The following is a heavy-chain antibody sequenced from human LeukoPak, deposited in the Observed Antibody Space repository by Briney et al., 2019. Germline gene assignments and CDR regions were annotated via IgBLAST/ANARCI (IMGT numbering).Heavy chain of an antibody. Sequence: GGSLRLSCAASGFTFSSYAMSWVRQAPGKGQEWVSAISGSGGSTYYADSVKGRFTISRDNSKNTLYLQMNSLRAEDTAVYYCAKDLLEREQQPLAYYYFDYWGQGTLVTVSS. D-gene: IGHD6-13*01. CDR2: ISGSGGST. V-gene: IGHV3-23*01. J-gene: IGHJ4*02. CDR1: GFTFSSYA. CDR3: AKDLLEREQQPLAYYYFDY.